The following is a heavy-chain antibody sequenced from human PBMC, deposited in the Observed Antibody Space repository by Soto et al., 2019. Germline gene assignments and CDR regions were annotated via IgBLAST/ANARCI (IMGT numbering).Heavy chain of an antibody. CDR2: VSQGGAAAYLAEGETT. CDR3: ARDRGEMTVSSNPLGEWFDP. D-gene: IGHD3-16*01. Sequence: QVQLQESGPGLVRPSETLSLTCTVSGAFLNNFFWSWIRQTPGKGLAWIGYVSQGGAAAYLAEGETTSDNPSLESRATISLDLPKNQFSLRLTSVTAADTAVYYGARDRGEMTVSSNPLGEWFDPCGQGTLVTVSS. CDR1: GAFLNNFF. V-gene: IGHV4-59*01. J-gene: IGHJ5*02.